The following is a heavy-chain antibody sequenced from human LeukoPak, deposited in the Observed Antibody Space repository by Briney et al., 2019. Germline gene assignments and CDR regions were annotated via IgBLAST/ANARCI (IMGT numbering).Heavy chain of an antibody. CDR2: IYSGGST. D-gene: IGHD5-18*01. CDR3: ARDSSYGHFDY. V-gene: IGHV3-53*04. CDR1: GFTFSSYA. Sequence: GGSLRLSCAASGFTFSSYAMSWVRQAPGKGLEWVSVIYSGGSTYYADSVKGRFTISRHNSKNTLYLQMNSLRAEDTAVYYCARDSSYGHFDYWGQGTLVTVSS. J-gene: IGHJ4*02.